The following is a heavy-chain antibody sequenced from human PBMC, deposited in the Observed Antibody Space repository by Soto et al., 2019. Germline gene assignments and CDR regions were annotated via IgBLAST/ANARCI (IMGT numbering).Heavy chain of an antibody. V-gene: IGHV3-53*01. J-gene: IGHJ6*02. CDR3: ARDVGRGHYDYYYYGMDV. Sequence: GGSLRLSCAASGFTVSSNYMSWVRQAPGKGLEWVSVIYSGGGTYYADSVKGRFTISRDNSKNTLYLQMNSLRAEDTAVYYCARDVGRGHYDYYYYGMDVSGQGTRVSVSS. CDR2: IYSGGGT. CDR1: GFTVSSNY. D-gene: IGHD3-10*01.